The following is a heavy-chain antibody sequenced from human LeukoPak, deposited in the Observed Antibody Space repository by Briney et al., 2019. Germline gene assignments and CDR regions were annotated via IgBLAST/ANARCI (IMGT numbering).Heavy chain of an antibody. CDR1: GFSFGSST. J-gene: IGHJ5*02. V-gene: IGHV3-21*01. D-gene: IGHD3-16*01. CDR3: AGALYTSGSSRGS. CDR2: ISGSSTHI. Sequence: GGSLRLSCEASGFSFGSSTMNWVRQAPGKGLQWVSTISGSSTHISYADSVKGRFTVSRDNAKNSLNLLMNSLRVEDTAVYYCAGALYTSGSSRGSWGQGTLVIVSS.